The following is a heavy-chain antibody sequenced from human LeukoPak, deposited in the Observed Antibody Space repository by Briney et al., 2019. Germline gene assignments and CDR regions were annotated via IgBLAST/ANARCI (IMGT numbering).Heavy chain of an antibody. CDR3: ARAGSYRFDY. J-gene: IGHJ4*02. D-gene: IGHD1-26*01. V-gene: IGHV3-74*01. Sequence: EGSLRLSCAASGFTFSSYWVHWVRQGPGKGLVWVSRINTDGSSTSYADSVKGRFTISRDNAKNTLYLQMNSLTAEDTAVYYCARAGSYRFDYWGQGTLVTVSS. CDR1: GFTFSSYW. CDR2: INTDGSST.